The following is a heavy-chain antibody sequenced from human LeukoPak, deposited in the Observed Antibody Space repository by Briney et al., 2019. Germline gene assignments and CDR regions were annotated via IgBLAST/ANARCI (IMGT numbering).Heavy chain of an antibody. D-gene: IGHD3-10*01. CDR3: ATHGGTSGRSYRQDAFDI. J-gene: IGHJ3*02. V-gene: IGHV4-59*08. CDR1: GGSISGDC. Sequence: SETLSLTCTVSGGSISGDCWSWIRQPPGKGLEWIGYIYYSGSTNYNPSLKSRVIISVDTSKNQFSLRLISVTDADTAAYYCATHGGTSGRSYRQDAFDIWGQGTMVTVSS. CDR2: IYYSGST.